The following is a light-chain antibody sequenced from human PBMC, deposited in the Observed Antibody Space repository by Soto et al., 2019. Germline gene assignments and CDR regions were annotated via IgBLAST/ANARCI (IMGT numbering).Light chain of an antibody. CDR1: QTISSW. Sequence: QSPSTLSGSVGDRVTITCRASQTISSWLAWYQQKPGKAPKLLIYDASTLESGVPSRFSGSGFGTEFSLTISSLQPDDFGSYYCQHMRTFGQGTKVDIK. V-gene: IGKV1-5*01. CDR2: DAS. CDR3: QHMRT. J-gene: IGKJ1*01.